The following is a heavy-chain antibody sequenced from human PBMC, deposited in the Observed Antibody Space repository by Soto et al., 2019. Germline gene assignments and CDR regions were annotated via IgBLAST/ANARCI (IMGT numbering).Heavy chain of an antibody. CDR3: ARGYCSGGSCYSRNSYYYYYMDV. Sequence: GASVKVSCKASGYTFTSYCVSWVRQAPGQGLEWMGWISAYNGNTNYAQKLQGRVTMTTDTSTSTAYMELRSLRSDDTAVYYCARGYCSGGSCYSRNSYYYYYMDVWGKGTTVTVSS. D-gene: IGHD2-15*01. CDR2: ISAYNGNT. V-gene: IGHV1-18*01. J-gene: IGHJ6*03. CDR1: GYTFTSYC.